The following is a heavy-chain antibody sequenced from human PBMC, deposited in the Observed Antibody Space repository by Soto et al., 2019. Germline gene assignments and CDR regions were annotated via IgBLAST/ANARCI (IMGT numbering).Heavy chain of an antibody. V-gene: IGHV1-69*13. CDR2: IIPIFGTA. J-gene: IGHJ4*02. D-gene: IGHD2-2*01. CDR3: VRWGYCISTSCYDYFDY. Sequence: SVKVSCKASGGTFSSYAISWVRQAPGQGLEWMGGIIPIFGTANYAQKFQGRVTITADESTSTAYMELSSLRSEDTAVYYCVRWGYCISTSCYDYFDYWGQGTQVTVSS. CDR1: GGTFSSYA.